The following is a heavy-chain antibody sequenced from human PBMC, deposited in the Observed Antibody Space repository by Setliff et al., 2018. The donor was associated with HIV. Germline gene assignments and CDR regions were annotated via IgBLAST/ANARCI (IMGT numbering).Heavy chain of an antibody. CDR2: IYTSGST. Sequence: GSGPTLVNPTQTLSLTCTVSGDSISSSYYWTWIRQPPGKGLEWIGYIYTSGSTNYNPSLKNRVTISVDASKNQFSLRLSSVTAPDTAVYYCVRGGLLEWFFSWGQGSQVTVSS. CDR3: VRGGLLEWFFS. D-gene: IGHD3-3*01. CDR1: GDSISSSYY. V-gene: IGHV4-4*08. J-gene: IGHJ4*02.